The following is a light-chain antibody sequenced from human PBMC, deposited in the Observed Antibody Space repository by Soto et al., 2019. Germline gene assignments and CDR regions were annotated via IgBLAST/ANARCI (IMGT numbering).Light chain of an antibody. J-gene: IGLJ1*01. V-gene: IGLV2-14*01. Sequence: QSALTQPPSASGSPGQSVTISCTGTSSDVGGYNYVSWYQQHPGKAPKLMIYEVSNRPSGVSNRFSGSKSGNTASLTISGLQAEDEADYYCSSYTAGGTIFGTGTQLTVL. CDR3: SSYTAGGTI. CDR1: SSDVGGYNY. CDR2: EVS.